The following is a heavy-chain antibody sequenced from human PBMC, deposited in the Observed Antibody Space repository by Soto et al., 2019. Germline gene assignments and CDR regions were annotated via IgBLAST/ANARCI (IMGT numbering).Heavy chain of an antibody. J-gene: IGHJ6*02. CDR3: ARVALYSSSTSFYSYYYYYGMDV. CDR1: GGSFSNYY. CDR2: INHSGST. D-gene: IGHD2-2*01. Sequence: QVQLQQWGAGLLKPSETLSLTCAVYGGSFSNYYWSWIRQPPGKGLEWIGEINHSGSTNYNPSLKSRVTTSVDTSKNQFSLQLSSVTAVATAVYYCARVALYSSSTSFYSYYYYYGMDVWGQGTTLTVSS. V-gene: IGHV4-34*01.